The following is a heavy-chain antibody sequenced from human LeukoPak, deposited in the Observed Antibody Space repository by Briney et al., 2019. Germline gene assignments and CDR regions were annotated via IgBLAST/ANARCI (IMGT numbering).Heavy chain of an antibody. Sequence: GESLKISCETSGYFFTIYWIARVRQKPGTGLEWMGAIYPEDSDTIYSPSFQGQVAISADRSIRTAYLQLNSLEASDTAMYYCARSRGSSGTINWFDPWGQGTLVTVSS. J-gene: IGHJ5*02. CDR2: IYPEDSDT. V-gene: IGHV5-51*01. D-gene: IGHD3-10*01. CDR3: ARSRGSSGTINWFDP. CDR1: GYFFTIYW.